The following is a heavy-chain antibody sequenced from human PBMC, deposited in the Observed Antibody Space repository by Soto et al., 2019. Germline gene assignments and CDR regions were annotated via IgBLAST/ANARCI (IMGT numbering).Heavy chain of an antibody. CDR2: ISAYSGNT. CDR1: GFTFTNYY. Sequence: QVQLVHSGAEVKKPGASVKVSCKTSGFTFTNYYINWVRQAPGQGLEVMGWISAYSGNTNYAQNLQGRVTMTTDPSASTAYLELRSLRSDDTAVYFCARGDTYYVNWYFDYWGQGTLVTVSS. V-gene: IGHV1-18*01. J-gene: IGHJ4*02. CDR3: ARGDTYYVNWYFDY. D-gene: IGHD1-1*01.